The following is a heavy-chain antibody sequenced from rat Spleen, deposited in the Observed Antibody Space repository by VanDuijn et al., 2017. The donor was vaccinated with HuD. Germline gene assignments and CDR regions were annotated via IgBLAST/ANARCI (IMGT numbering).Heavy chain of an antibody. V-gene: IGHV5-19*01. CDR2: IGPRADVT. CDR3: ATRPYYSSLNWFPY. Sequence: EVQLVESGGGLVLPGRSLKLSCEASGFTFSNFGMHWIRQTPTKGLEWVASIGPRADVTYYRDSVKGRFTISKDNAKSTLHLQMDSLRSEDTATYYWATRPYYSSLNWFPYWGQGTLVTVSS. J-gene: IGHJ3*01. D-gene: IGHD1-2*01. CDR1: GFTFSNFG.